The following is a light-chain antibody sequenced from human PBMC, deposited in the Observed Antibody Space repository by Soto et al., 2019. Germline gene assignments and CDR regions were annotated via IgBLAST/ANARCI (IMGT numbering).Light chain of an antibody. CDR2: GAF. CDR3: QPYKNWPPLT. V-gene: IGKV3-15*01. Sequence: EIVMTQSPATLSVSPGETATLSCRASQSVTYNLAWYQQKPGQGPRLLIYGAFTRATGIPARFSGSGSGTEFTLTISSPQSEDFAVYYCQPYKNWPPLTFGGGTKVEIK. J-gene: IGKJ4*01. CDR1: QSVTYN.